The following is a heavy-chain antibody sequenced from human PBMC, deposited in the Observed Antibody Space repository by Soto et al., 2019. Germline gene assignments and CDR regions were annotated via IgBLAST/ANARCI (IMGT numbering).Heavy chain of an antibody. D-gene: IGHD6-13*01. V-gene: IGHV3-21*01. CDR2: ISSSSYI. CDR3: ARDHRRYSSSHYYYYGMDV. Sequence: PGGSLRLSCAASGFTFSSYSMNWVRQAPGKGLEWVSSISSSSYIYYADSVKGRFTISRDNAKNSLYLQMNSLRAEDTAVYYCARDHRRYSSSHYYYYGMDVWGQGTTVTVSS. CDR1: GFTFSSYS. J-gene: IGHJ6*02.